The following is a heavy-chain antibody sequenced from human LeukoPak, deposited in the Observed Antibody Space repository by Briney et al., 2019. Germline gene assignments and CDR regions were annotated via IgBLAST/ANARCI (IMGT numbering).Heavy chain of an antibody. D-gene: IGHD4-17*01. J-gene: IGHJ4*02. Sequence: GGSLRLSCAASGFTFSSYWMSWVRQAPGKGLEWVATIRQDGSQKYYVDSVKGRFTISRDNARNTLYLQMSSLRPEDTAVYYCTRATVTFDYWGQGTLVTVSS. V-gene: IGHV3-7*01. CDR2: IRQDGSQK. CDR1: GFTFSSYW. CDR3: TRATVTFDY.